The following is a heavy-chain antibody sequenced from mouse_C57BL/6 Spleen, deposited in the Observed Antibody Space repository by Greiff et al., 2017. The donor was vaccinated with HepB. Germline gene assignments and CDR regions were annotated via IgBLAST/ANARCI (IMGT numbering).Heavy chain of an antibody. Sequence: EVHLVESGGGLVQPGGSLKLSCAASGFTFSDYYMYWVRQTPEKRLEWVAYISNGGGSTYYPDTVKGRFTISRDNAKNTLYLQMSRLKSEDTAMYYCARQQSYYGNYFDYWGQGTTLTVSS. CDR3: ARQQSYYGNYFDY. J-gene: IGHJ2*01. V-gene: IGHV5-12*01. D-gene: IGHD2-1*01. CDR2: ISNGGGST. CDR1: GFTFSDYY.